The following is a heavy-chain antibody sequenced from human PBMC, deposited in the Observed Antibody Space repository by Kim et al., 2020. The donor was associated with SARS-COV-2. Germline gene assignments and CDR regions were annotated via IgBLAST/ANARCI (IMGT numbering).Heavy chain of an antibody. CDR3: ARHWDYCVGE. Sequence: SETLSLTCTVSGDSFSNRGSSWGWVRQPPGKGPEWIGIMYNSGTTYYNPSLESRVTLSIDTSKNQFSLKVSSVTAADTATYYCARHWDYCVGEWGRGT. V-gene: IGHV4-39*01. J-gene: IGHJ1*01. CDR1: GDSFSNRGSS. CDR2: MYNSGTT. D-gene: IGHD1-26*01.